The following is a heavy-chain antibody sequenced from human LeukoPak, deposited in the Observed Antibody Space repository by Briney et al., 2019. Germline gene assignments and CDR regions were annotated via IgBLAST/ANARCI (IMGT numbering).Heavy chain of an antibody. CDR2: IYYSGST. J-gene: IGHJ4*02. Sequence: SETLSLTCTVSGGSISSYYWSWIRQPPGKGLEWIGYIYYSGSTNYNPSLKSRVTISVDTSKNQFSLKLSSVTAADTAVYYCATNTAMVPYYFAYWGQGTLLTVSS. CDR1: GGSISSYY. D-gene: IGHD5-18*01. V-gene: IGHV4-59*01. CDR3: ATNTAMVPYYFAY.